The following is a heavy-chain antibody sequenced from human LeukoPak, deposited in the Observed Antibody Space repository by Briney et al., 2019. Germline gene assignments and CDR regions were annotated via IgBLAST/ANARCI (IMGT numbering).Heavy chain of an antibody. CDR1: GFTFSSYW. D-gene: IGHD4-17*01. J-gene: IGHJ4*02. Sequence: PGGSLRLSCAVSGFTFSSYWMSWVRQAPGKGLEGVANIKQDGSEKYYVDSVKGRFTISRDNAKNSLYLQMNSMRAEDTAVYYCARDHYGDYGEVFDYWGQGTLVTVSS. CDR3: ARDHYGDYGEVFDY. V-gene: IGHV3-7*01. CDR2: IKQDGSEK.